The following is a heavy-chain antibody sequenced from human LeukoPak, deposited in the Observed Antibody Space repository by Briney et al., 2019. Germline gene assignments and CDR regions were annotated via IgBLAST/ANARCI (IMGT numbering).Heavy chain of an antibody. D-gene: IGHD2-2*01. V-gene: IGHV3-74*01. CDR3: AREPVLYCSSTSCFNWFDP. CDR2: INTDGSST. J-gene: IGHJ5*02. CDR1: GFTFSSYW. Sequence: GGSLRLSCAASGFTFSSYWMQWVRQAPGKGLVWVSRINTDGSSTSYADSVKGRFTISRDNAKNTLYLQMNSLRAEDTAVYYCAREPVLYCSSTSCFNWFDPWGQGTLVTVSS.